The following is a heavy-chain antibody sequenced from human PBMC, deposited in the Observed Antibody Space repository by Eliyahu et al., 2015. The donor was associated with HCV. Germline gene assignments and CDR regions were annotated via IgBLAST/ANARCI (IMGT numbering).Heavy chain of an antibody. CDR2: ISTDNGDT. CDR3: ARVGRSGYYFDY. Sequence: QVHLVQSGDEMKNPGASVKVSCKASGYTFISNGITWVRQAPGQGLEWMGXISTDNGDTKFAQKVQGRVTLTTDTSTSTAYMELRSLTSDDTAVYYCARVGRSGYYFDYWGQGTLVTVSS. J-gene: IGHJ4*02. CDR1: GYTFISNG. V-gene: IGHV1-18*01. D-gene: IGHD3-22*01.